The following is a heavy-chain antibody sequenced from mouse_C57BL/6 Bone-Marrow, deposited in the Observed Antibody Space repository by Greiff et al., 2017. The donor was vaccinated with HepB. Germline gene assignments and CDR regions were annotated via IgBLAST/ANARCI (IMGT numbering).Heavy chain of an antibody. V-gene: IGHV1-52*01. Sequence: QVQLKQPGAELVRPGSSVKLSCKASGYTFTSYWMHWVKQRPIQGLEWIGNIDPSDSETHYNQKFKDKATLTVDKSSSTAYMQLSSLTSEDSAVYYCARGATVEYFDVWGTGTTVTVSS. CDR3: ARGATVEYFDV. CDR2: IDPSDSET. CDR1: GYTFTSYW. J-gene: IGHJ1*03. D-gene: IGHD1-1*01.